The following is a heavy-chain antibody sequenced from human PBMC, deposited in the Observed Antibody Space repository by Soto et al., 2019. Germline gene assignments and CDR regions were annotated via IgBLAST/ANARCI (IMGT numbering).Heavy chain of an antibody. V-gene: IGHV4-39*01. CDR3: ARHGHVRERPFYYYGMDV. J-gene: IGHJ6*02. CDR2: VFYTGSS. CDR1: GDSMRSIRLY. D-gene: IGHD1-1*01. Sequence: SETLSLTCAVSGDSMRSIRLYWGWFRQPPGKGLEWIATVFYTGSSYYNSSLQSRATISVDTSKNRISLDLRSVTAADTAIYYCARHGHVRERPFYYYGMDVWGQGTTVTVSS.